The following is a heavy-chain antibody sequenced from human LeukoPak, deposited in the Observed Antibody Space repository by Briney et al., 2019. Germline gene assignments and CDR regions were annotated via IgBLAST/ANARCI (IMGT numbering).Heavy chain of an antibody. Sequence: PSETLSLTCTVSGGSISSSSYYWGWIRQPPGKGLEWIGSIYYSGSTYYNPSLKSRVTISVDTSKNQFSLTLNSVTAADTAVYYCARIYGDSGRSIDYWGQGALVTVSS. J-gene: IGHJ4*02. V-gene: IGHV4-39*01. CDR3: ARIYGDSGRSIDY. CDR2: IYYSGST. D-gene: IGHD1-26*01. CDR1: GGSISSSSYY.